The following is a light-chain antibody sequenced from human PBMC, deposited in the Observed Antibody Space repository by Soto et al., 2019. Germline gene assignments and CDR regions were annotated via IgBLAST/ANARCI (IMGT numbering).Light chain of an antibody. V-gene: IGKV3-20*01. CDR1: QSVSSN. J-gene: IGKJ1*01. Sequence: EIVMTQSPGTLSLSPGERATLSCRASQSVSSNLAWYQQKPGQAPRLLIYGASSRATGIPDRSSGSGSGTDFTLTISRLEPEDFAVYYCQQYSKWPTFGRGTKVDI. CDR3: QQYSKWPT. CDR2: GAS.